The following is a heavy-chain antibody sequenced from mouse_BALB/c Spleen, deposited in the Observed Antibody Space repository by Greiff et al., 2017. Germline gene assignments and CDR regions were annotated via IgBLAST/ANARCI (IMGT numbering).Heavy chain of an antibody. J-gene: IGHJ3*01. D-gene: IGHD2-3*01. Sequence: VQLQQPGAELVGPGASVKLSCKASGYTFTSYWMQWVKQRPGQGLEWIGAIYPGDGDTRYTQKFKGKATLTADKSSSTAYMQLSSLASEDSAVYYCARLDGLAYWGQGTLVTVSA. CDR3: ARLDGLAY. CDR2: IYPGDGDT. V-gene: IGHV1-87*01. CDR1: GYTFTSYW.